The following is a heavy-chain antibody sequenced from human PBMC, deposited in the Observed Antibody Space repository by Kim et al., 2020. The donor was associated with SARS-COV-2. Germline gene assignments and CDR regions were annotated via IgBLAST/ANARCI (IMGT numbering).Heavy chain of an antibody. D-gene: IGHD3-3*01. J-gene: IGHJ5*02. CDR2: IYYSGST. V-gene: IGHV4-30-4*01. CDR3: ARDEFLEWSQSPGYVGFDP. CDR1: GGSISSGDYY. Sequence: SETLSLTCTVSGGSISSGDYYWSWIRQPPGKGLEWIGYIYYSGSTYYNPSLKSRVTISVDTSKNQFSLKLSSVTAADTAVYYCARDEFLEWSQSPGYVGFDPWGQGTLVTVSS.